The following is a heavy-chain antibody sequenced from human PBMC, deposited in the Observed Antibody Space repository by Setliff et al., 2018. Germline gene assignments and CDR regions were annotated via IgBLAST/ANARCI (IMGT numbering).Heavy chain of an antibody. CDR1: GYTFTAYY. CDR2: INPNSGGR. D-gene: IGHD3-9*01. J-gene: IGHJ3*01. Sequence: GASVKVSCKASGYTFTAYYMHWVRQAPGQGLEWMGWINPNSGGREYAEAFRGRVTMTGDTSIRTAFMELSGLTSDDTAVYYCAGPFDVGPYPRPIDGLDLWGQGTRVTVSS. CDR3: AGPFDVGPYPRPIDGLDL. V-gene: IGHV1-2*02.